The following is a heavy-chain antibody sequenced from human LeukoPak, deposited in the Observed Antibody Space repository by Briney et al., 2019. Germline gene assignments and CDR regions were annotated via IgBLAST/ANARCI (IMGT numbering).Heavy chain of an antibody. Sequence: GGSLRLSCTDPGFTVSSNSMSWVRQAPGKGLEWVAVISYDASNKYYADSVKGRFTISRDNAKNTLYLQMNSLRAEDTAVYYCARVHSGWYGWFDPWGQGTLVTVSS. J-gene: IGHJ5*02. CDR3: ARVHSGWYGWFDP. V-gene: IGHV3-30*04. CDR1: GFTVSSNS. CDR2: ISYDASNK. D-gene: IGHD6-19*01.